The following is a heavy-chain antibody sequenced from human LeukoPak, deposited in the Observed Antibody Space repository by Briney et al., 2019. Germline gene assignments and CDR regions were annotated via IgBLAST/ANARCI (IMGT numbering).Heavy chain of an antibody. J-gene: IGHJ6*02. Sequence: GASVKVSCKASGYTFTSYGISWVRQAPGQGLEWMGWISAYNGNTNYAQKLQGRVTMTTDTSTSTAYMELRSLRSDDTAVYYCARDAREVVVPAARLYYYYYGMDVWGQGTTVTVSS. CDR2: ISAYNGNT. CDR3: ARDAREVVVPAARLYYYYYGMDV. D-gene: IGHD2-2*01. CDR1: GYTFTSYG. V-gene: IGHV1-18*01.